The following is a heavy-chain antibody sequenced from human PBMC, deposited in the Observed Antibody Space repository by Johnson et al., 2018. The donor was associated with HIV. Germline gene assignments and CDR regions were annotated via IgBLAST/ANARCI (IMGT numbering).Heavy chain of an antibody. Sequence: EQLVVSGGGLVQPGGSLRLSCAASGFTFSSYDMHWVRQATGKGLEWVSAIGTAGDTYYPGSVKGRFTISRENAKNSLYLQMNSLRAGDTAVYYCGRVADYYDSIAVLNAFDIWGQGTMVTVSS. CDR1: GFTFSSYD. CDR3: GRVADYYDSIAVLNAFDI. CDR2: IGTAGDT. J-gene: IGHJ3*02. D-gene: IGHD3-22*01. V-gene: IGHV3-13*01.